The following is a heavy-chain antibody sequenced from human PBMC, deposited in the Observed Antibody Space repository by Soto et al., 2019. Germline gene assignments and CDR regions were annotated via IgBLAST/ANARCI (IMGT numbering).Heavy chain of an antibody. V-gene: IGHV3-33*03. D-gene: IGHD3-22*01. CDR1: GFTFSSYG. Sequence: GGSLRLSCAASGFTFSSYGMHWVRQAPGKGLEWVAVIWYDGSNKYYADSVKGRFTISRDNSKNQFSLKLTSVTAADTAVYYCARLLDDSRGYYYFDYWGQGTLVTVSS. J-gene: IGHJ4*02. CDR2: IWYDGSNK. CDR3: ARLLDDSRGYYYFDY.